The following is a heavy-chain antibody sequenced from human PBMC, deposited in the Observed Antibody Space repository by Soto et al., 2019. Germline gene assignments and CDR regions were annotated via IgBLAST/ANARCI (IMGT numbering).Heavy chain of an antibody. V-gene: IGHV3-11*03. CDR2: ITTSSSYT. Sequence: PGGSLRLSCAACGFTFSDYYMSWIRQAPGKGLEWVSYITTSSSYTNYADSVKGRFTISRDNAKNTLYLQMNSLRAEDTAVYYCAGATVANFDYWGQGTLVTVS. CDR1: GFTFSDYY. D-gene: IGHD4-17*01. CDR3: AGATVANFDY. J-gene: IGHJ4*02.